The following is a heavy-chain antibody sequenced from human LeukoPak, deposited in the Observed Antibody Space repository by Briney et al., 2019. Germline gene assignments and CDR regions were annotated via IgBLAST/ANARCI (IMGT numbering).Heavy chain of an antibody. Sequence: GGSLRLSCAASGFTFSSYGMHWVRQAPGKGLEWVAVIWYDGSNKYYADSVKGRFTISRDNSKNTLYLQMNSLRAEDTAVYYCARSPPAVVYASPDYYYGMDVWGQGTTVTV. V-gene: IGHV3-33*01. CDR1: GFTFSSYG. CDR3: ARSPPAVVYASPDYYYGMDV. D-gene: IGHD2-8*02. CDR2: IWYDGSNK. J-gene: IGHJ6*02.